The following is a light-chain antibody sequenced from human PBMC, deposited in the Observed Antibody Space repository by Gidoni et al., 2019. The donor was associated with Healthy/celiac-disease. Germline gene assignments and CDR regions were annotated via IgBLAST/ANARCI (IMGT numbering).Light chain of an antibody. Sequence: DLHMPQSPSTLSASVGDRVTITCRASQSISSWLAWYQQKPGKAPKLLIYKASSLESGVPSRFSGSGSGTEFTLTISSLQPDDFATYYCQQYNSYPWTFGQGTKVEIK. J-gene: IGKJ1*01. CDR3: QQYNSYPWT. CDR1: QSISSW. V-gene: IGKV1-5*03. CDR2: KAS.